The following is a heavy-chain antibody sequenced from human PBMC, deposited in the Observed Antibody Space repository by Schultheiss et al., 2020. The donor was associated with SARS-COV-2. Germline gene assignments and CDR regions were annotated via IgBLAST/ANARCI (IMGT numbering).Heavy chain of an antibody. CDR1: GTSITGFF. D-gene: IGHD6-19*01. Sequence: SETLSLTFSVSGTSITGFFWTWIRQPPGKGLEWIGYIYYSGSTNYNPSLKSRVTMSVDTSKNQFSLKLSSVTAADTAVYYCARHHVGAVAANWFGPWGRGTLVTVSS. CDR2: IYYSGST. V-gene: IGHV4-59*08. CDR3: ARHHVGAVAANWFGP. J-gene: IGHJ5*02.